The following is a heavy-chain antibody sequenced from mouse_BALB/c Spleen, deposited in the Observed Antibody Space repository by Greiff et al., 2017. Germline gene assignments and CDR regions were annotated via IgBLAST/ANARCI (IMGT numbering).Heavy chain of an antibody. CDR2: FYPGSGSI. CDR1: GYTFTEYI. J-gene: IGHJ3*01. Sequence: QVHVKQSGAELVKPGASVKLSCKASGYTFTEYIIHWVKQRSGQGLEWIGWFYPGSGSIKYNEKFKDKATLTADKSSSTVYMELSRLTSEDSAVYFCARHEEGYGPFAYWGQGTLVTVSA. CDR3: ARHEEGYGPFAY. V-gene: IGHV1-62-2*01. D-gene: IGHD2-10*02.